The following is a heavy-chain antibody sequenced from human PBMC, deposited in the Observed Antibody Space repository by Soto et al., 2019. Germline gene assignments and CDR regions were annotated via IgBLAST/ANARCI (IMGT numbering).Heavy chain of an antibody. CDR1: GFTFSIYG. CDR2: IWYDGSVQ. D-gene: IGHD2-8*01. V-gene: IGHV3-30*02. J-gene: IGHJ4*02. Sequence: AGGSLRLSCAASGFTFSIYGMHWVRQAPGKGLEWVASIWYDGSVQYYADSVKGRFTISRDNFQNTLHLQMNSLRAEDTAVYYCAKGVGYCTNGVCSPSYYFDYWGRGTLVTVSS. CDR3: AKGVGYCTNGVCSPSYYFDY.